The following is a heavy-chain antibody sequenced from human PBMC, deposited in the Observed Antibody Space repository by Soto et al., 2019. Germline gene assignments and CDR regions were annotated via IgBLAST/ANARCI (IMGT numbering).Heavy chain of an antibody. CDR3: ASVKYSPPDYYYYGMDV. Sequence: QVQLVQSGAEVKKPGASVKVSCKASGYTFTSYGISWVRQAPGQGLEWMGWISAYNGNTNYAQKLQGRVTMTTDTSTSTAYMELRSLRSDDTAVYYCASVKYSPPDYYYYGMDVWGQGTTVTVSS. D-gene: IGHD5-18*01. V-gene: IGHV1-18*01. CDR2: ISAYNGNT. CDR1: GYTFTSYG. J-gene: IGHJ6*02.